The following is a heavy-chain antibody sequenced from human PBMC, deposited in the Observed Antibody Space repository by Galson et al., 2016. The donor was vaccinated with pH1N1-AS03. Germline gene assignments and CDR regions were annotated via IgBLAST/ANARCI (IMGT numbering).Heavy chain of an antibody. CDR2: VVPIGGSA. J-gene: IGHJ6*03. D-gene: IGHD5/OR15-5a*01. CDR3: ARGGQCLPRFAYYYYYMDV. Sequence: SVKVSCKASGGTFSNYAVRWVRQAPGQGLEWLGGVVPIGGSAGYAQKFQGRVTITTDESTATASMGLSSLESEDKAVYYCARGGQCLPRFAYYYYYMDVWGQGTTVTVSS. CDR1: GGTFSNYA. V-gene: IGHV1-69*05.